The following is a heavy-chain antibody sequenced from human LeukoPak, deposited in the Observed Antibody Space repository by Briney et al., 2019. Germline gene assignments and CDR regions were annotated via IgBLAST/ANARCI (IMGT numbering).Heavy chain of an antibody. V-gene: IGHV4-59*01. D-gene: IGHD3-10*01. J-gene: IGHJ5*02. CDR2: IYYSGST. CDR3: ARENGAYYYGAGSYVMSGWFDP. Sequence: SETLSLTCTVSGGSISSYYWSWIRQPPGKGLEWIGYIYYSGSTNYNPSLKSRVTISVDTSKNQFSLKLSAVTAADTAVYYCARENGAYYYGAGSYVMSGWFDPWGQGTLVTVSS. CDR1: GGSISSYY.